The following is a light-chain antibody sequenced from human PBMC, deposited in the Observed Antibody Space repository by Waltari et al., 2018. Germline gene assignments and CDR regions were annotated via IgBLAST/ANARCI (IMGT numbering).Light chain of an antibody. V-gene: IGKV3-11*01. CDR1: QSVNIN. CDR2: EAA. CDR3: QQRTNWWT. J-gene: IGKJ1*01. Sequence: EIVLTQSPATLSFSAGERATLSCRASQSVNINLAWYQQRPGQAPRLLIYEAATRANGIPARVSGSGSGTDFTLTISSLEPEDVAIYYCQQRTNWWTFGQGTRV.